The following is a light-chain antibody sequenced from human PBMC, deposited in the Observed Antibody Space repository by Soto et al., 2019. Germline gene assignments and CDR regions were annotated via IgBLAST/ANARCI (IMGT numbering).Light chain of an antibody. CDR2: GAS. V-gene: IGKV3-20*01. CDR1: QSVSSSY. CDR3: QQYGISPET. Sequence: EIVLTQSPGTLSLSPGERATLSCRASQSVSSSYLAWYQQKPGQAPRLLIYGASSRATGIPDRFSGSGSGTDFTLTISRLEPEDFAVYYCQQYGISPETFGQGTRWISN. J-gene: IGKJ1*01.